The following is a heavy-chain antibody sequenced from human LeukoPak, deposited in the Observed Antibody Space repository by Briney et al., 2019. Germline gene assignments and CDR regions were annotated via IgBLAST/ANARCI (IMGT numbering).Heavy chain of an antibody. CDR3: ARDLHDFWSGYGIDY. J-gene: IGHJ4*02. D-gene: IGHD3-3*01. CDR1: GVTFSSYV. Sequence: GGSLRLSCEASGVTFSSYVMSWVRQAPGKGPEWVSGISGSGGGTYYADSVKGRFAISRDNSKNTLYLQMNSLRAEDTAVYYCARDLHDFWSGYGIDYWGQGTLVTVSS. V-gene: IGHV3-23*01. CDR2: ISGSGGGT.